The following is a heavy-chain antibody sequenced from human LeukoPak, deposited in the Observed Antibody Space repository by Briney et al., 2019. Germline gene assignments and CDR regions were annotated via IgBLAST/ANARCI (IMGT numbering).Heavy chain of an antibody. Sequence: ASVKVSCKASGYTFTSYYMHWVRQAPGQGLEWMGIINPSGGSTSYAQKFQGRVTMTRDTSTSTVYMELSSLRSEDTAVYYCARDRIAVAGTGNYFDYWGQGTLVTVSS. CDR2: INPSGGST. D-gene: IGHD6-19*01. CDR3: ARDRIAVAGTGNYFDY. CDR1: GYTFTSYY. J-gene: IGHJ4*02. V-gene: IGHV1-46*01.